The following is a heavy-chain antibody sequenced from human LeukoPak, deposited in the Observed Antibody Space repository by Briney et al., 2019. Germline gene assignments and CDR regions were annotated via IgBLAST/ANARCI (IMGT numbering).Heavy chain of an antibody. CDR1: GFTFSPYT. D-gene: IGHD3-10*01. CDR3: AKDCRKMYYYGSGTDY. Sequence: GGSLRLSCVASGFTFSPYTMHWVRQAPGKGLEWVSSISSSSSTMYYTDSVKGRFTTSRDNAKNSLYLQMNSLRAEDTAVYYCAKDCRKMYYYGSGTDYWGQGTLVTVSS. CDR2: ISSSSSTM. V-gene: IGHV3-48*01. J-gene: IGHJ4*02.